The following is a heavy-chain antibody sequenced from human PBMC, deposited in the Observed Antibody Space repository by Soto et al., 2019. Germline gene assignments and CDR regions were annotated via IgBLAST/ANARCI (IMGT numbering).Heavy chain of an antibody. J-gene: IGHJ6*02. CDR3: ARDNRGYSYGSYYYGMDV. Sequence: GSLRLSCAASGFTFSSYSMNWVRQAPGKGLEWVSYISSSSSTIYYADSVKGRFTISRDNAKNSLYLQMNSLRDEDTAVYYCARDNRGYSYGSYYYGMDVWGQGTTVTVSS. CDR1: GFTFSSYS. D-gene: IGHD5-18*01. V-gene: IGHV3-48*02. CDR2: ISSSSSTI.